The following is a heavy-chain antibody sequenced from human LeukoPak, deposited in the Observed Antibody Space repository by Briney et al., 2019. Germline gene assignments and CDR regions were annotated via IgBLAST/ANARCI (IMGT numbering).Heavy chain of an antibody. V-gene: IGHV3-13*01. J-gene: IGHJ6*02. CDR1: GFTFSSYD. Sequence: GGSLRLSCAASGFTFSSYDMHWVRQATGKGLEWVPAIGTAGDTYYPGSVKGRFTISRENAKNSLYLQMNSLRAGDTAVYYCARAVYYYGMDVWGQGTTVTVSS. CDR3: ARAVYYYGMDV. CDR2: IGTAGDT.